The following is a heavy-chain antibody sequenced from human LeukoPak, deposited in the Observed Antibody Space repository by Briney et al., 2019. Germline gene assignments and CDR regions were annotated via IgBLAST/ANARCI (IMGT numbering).Heavy chain of an antibody. CDR3: AKGGSGRNFDY. CDR1: GFTFSSYA. V-gene: IGHV3-23*01. CDR2: ISGSGTST. Sequence: GGSLRLSCAASGFTFSSYAMSWVRQAPGKGLDWVSVISGSGTSTNYADSVKGRFTISRDNSKNTLYLQMNALRAEDTAVYHCAKGGSGRNFDYWGQGSLVTVSS. D-gene: IGHD6-19*01. J-gene: IGHJ4*02.